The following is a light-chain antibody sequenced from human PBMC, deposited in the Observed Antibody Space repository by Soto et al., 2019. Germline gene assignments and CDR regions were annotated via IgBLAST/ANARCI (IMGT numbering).Light chain of an antibody. J-gene: IGKJ5*01. CDR3: QQYGSSPTT. CDR1: DSMSIKY. CDR2: GAS. Sequence: ERVLTQSPGTLSLSPGDRATVSCRTSDSMSIKYLSWYQQKPGQAPRLLIYGASNRATGIPDSFSGSGSGTDFTLTISRLEPEDFAVYYCQQYGSSPTTFGQGTRLEI. V-gene: IGKV3-20*01.